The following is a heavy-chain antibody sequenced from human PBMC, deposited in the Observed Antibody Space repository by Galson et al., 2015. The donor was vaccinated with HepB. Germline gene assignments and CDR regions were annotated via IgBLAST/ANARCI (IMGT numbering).Heavy chain of an antibody. D-gene: IGHD6-19*01. V-gene: IGHV3-53*04. CDR1: EFTVSSNY. CDR2: IYSGGST. CDR3: ARGGIAVAKGEAFDI. Sequence: SLRLSCAASEFTVSSNYMSWVRQAPGKGLEWVSVIYSGGSTYYADSVKGRFTISRHNSKNTLYLQMNSLRAEDTAVYYCARGGIAVAKGEAFDIWGQGTMVTVSS. J-gene: IGHJ3*02.